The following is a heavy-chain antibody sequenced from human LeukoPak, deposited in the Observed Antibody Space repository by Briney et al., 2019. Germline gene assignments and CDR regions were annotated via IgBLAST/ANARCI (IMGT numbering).Heavy chain of an antibody. CDR3: ARVGTTGLD. V-gene: IGHV3-74*01. J-gene: IGHJ4*02. D-gene: IGHD1-1*01. Sequence: GGSLRLSCAASGFTFSSYWMHWVRQAPGKGLVWVSRINSDATTTSYADSVKGRFTVSRDNAKNTLYLQMNSLRAEATAMYYCARVGTTGLDWGQGTLVTVSS. CDR2: INSDATTT. CDR1: GFTFSSYW.